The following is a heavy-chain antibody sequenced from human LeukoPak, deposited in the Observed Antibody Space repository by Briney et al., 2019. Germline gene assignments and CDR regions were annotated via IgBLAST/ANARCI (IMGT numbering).Heavy chain of an antibody. V-gene: IGHV1-69*04. CDR3: ARTKYSSGWSKFDY. J-gene: IGHJ4*02. D-gene: IGHD6-19*01. CDR2: IIPILGIA. Sequence: GASVKVSRKASRGTLSSYAISWVRQAPGQGLEWMGRIIPILGIANYAQKFQGRVTITADKSTSTAYMELSSLRSEDTAVYYCARTKYSSGWSKFDYWGQGTLVTVSS. CDR1: RGTLSSYA.